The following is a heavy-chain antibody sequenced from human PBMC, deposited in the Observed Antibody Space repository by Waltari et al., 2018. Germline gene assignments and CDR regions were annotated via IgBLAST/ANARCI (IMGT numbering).Heavy chain of an antibody. J-gene: IGHJ5*02. CDR3: ARSRGPYNWFDP. CDR2: IYYSGST. V-gene: IGHV4-39*01. CDR1: GGSISSSSYY. Sequence: QLQLQESGPGLVKPSETLSLTCTVSGGSISSSSYYWGWIRQPPGKGLGWIGSIYYSGSTYYNPSLKSRVTISVDTSKNQFSLKLSSVTAADTAVYYCARSRGPYNWFDPWGQGTLVTVSS.